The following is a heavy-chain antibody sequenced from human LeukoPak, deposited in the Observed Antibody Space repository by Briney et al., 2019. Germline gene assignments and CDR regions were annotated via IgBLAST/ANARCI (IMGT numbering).Heavy chain of an antibody. CDR2: IYYSGST. J-gene: IGHJ4*02. Sequence: SETLSLTCTVSGGSISSSSYYWGWIRQPPGKGLEWIGSIYYSGSTYYNPSLKSRVTISVDTSKNQFSLKLSSVTAADTAVYYCTRHLSEFFDYWGQGTLVTVSS. V-gene: IGHV4-39*01. CDR3: TRHLSEFFDY. CDR1: GGSISSSSYY.